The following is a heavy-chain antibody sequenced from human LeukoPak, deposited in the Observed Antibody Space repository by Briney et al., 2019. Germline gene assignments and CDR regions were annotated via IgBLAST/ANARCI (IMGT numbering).Heavy chain of an antibody. CDR1: GFTFISYA. J-gene: IGHJ5*02. Sequence: GRSLRLSCAASGFTFISYAMHWVRQAPGKGLEWVAVISYDGSNKYCADSVKGRFTISRDNSKNTLYLQMNSLRAEDTAVYYCAKDYSKTSYYGSGTYYRPKWFDPWGQGTLVTVSS. V-gene: IGHV3-30*04. CDR3: AKDYSKTSYYGSGTYYRPKWFDP. CDR2: ISYDGSNK. D-gene: IGHD3-10*01.